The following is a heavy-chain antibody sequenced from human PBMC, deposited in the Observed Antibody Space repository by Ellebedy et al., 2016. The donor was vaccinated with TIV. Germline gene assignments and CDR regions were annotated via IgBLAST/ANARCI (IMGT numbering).Heavy chain of an antibody. CDR1: GVSVSSGDYY. J-gene: IGHJ3*02. CDR3: ARVQRYARDAFDI. CDR2: IYYSGST. D-gene: IGHD3-9*01. V-gene: IGHV4-31*03. Sequence: SETLSLTCTVSGVSVSSGDYYWNWIRQHPGKGLEWIGSIYYSGSTYYNPSLKSRVTISVDTSENQFSLKLSSVTAADTAVYYCARVQRYARDAFDIWGQGTMVTVSS.